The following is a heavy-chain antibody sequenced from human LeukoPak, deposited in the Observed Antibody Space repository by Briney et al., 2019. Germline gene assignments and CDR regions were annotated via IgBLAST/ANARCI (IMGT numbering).Heavy chain of an antibody. D-gene: IGHD3/OR15-3a*01. V-gene: IGHV3-7*01. CDR2: IKQDGSEK. CDR3: ARGAWTFDY. J-gene: IGHJ4*02. CDR1: GFTFSSYW. Sequence: GGSLRLSCVASGFTFSSYWVSWVRQAPGKGLEWVANIKQDGSEKYYVHSVKGRFTISRDNAKNSLYLQMNSLRAEDTAVYYCARGAWTFDYWGQGTLVSVSS.